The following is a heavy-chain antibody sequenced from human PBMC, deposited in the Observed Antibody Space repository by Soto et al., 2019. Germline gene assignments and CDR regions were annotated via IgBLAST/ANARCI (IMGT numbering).Heavy chain of an antibody. CDR3: AKGAYSGCYLDY. V-gene: IGHV3-30*18. D-gene: IGHD1-26*01. J-gene: IGHJ4*02. CDR2: ISYDGSNK. CDR1: GFTFSSYG. Sequence: QVQLVESGGGVVQPGRSLRLSCAASGFTFSSYGMHWVRQAPGKGLEWVAVISYDGSNKYYADSVKGRFTISRDNSKNTLYPQMNSLRAEDTAVYYCAKGAYSGCYLDYWGQGTLVTVSS.